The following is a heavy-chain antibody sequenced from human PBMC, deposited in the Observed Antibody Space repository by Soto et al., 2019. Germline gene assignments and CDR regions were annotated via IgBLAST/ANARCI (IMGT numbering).Heavy chain of an antibody. D-gene: IGHD6-19*01. J-gene: IGHJ3*02. Sequence: EVQLVESGGGLVQPGGSLRLSCAASGFTFSSYWLSWVRQAPGKGLEWVANIKQDGSEKYYVDSVKGRFTISRDNAKNSLYLQMTSLRAEDTGVYYCASCSSGWSLSIWGQGTMVTVSS. CDR1: GFTFSSYW. CDR3: ASCSSGWSLSI. CDR2: IKQDGSEK. V-gene: IGHV3-7*01.